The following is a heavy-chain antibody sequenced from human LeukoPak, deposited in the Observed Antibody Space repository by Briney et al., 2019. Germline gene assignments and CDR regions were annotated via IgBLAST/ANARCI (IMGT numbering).Heavy chain of an antibody. Sequence: GGSLRLSCAASGFTVSSNYMSWVRQAPGKGLEWVSVIYSGGSTYYADSVKGRFTISRDNSKNTLYLQMNSLRAEDTAVYYCARDGVAADYGMDVWGQGTTVTVSS. D-gene: IGHD2-15*01. V-gene: IGHV3-53*01. CDR1: GFTVSSNY. CDR2: IYSGGST. J-gene: IGHJ6*02. CDR3: ARDGVAADYGMDV.